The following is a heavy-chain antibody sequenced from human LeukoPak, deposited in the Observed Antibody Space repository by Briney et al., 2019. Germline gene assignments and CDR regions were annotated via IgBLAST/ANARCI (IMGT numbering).Heavy chain of an antibody. V-gene: IGHV4-59*01. D-gene: IGHD5-24*01. Sequence: SETLSLTCTVSGGSISSYYWSWIRQPPGKGLEWIGYIYYSGSTNYNPSLKSRVTISVDTSKNQFSLKLSSVTAADTAVYYCARDRDYYGMDVWGQGITVTVSS. CDR1: GGSISSYY. CDR2: IYYSGST. J-gene: IGHJ6*02. CDR3: ARDRDYYGMDV.